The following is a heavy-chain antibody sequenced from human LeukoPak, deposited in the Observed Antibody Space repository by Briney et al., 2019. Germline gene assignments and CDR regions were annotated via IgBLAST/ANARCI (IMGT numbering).Heavy chain of an antibody. CDR2: INHSGST. Sequence: PSETLSLTCAVDGGSFSGYYWSWIRQPPGKGLEWIGEINHSGSTNYNPSLKSRVTISVDTSKTQFSLKLSSVTAADTAVYYCARSCITIFGVVKGMDVWGKGTTVTVSS. V-gene: IGHV4-34*01. J-gene: IGHJ6*03. CDR1: GGSFSGYY. CDR3: ARSCITIFGVVKGMDV. D-gene: IGHD3-3*01.